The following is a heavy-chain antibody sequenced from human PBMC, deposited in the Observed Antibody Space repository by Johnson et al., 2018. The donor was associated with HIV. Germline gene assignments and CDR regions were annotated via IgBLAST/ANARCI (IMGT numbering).Heavy chain of an antibody. V-gene: IGHV3-7*01. CDR2: IKQDGREK. Sequence: VQLVESGGGLVQPGGSLRLSCAASGFTFSSYWMSWVRQAPGKGLEWVANIKQDGREKYYVDSVKGRFTISRDNAKNSLYLQLNSLRAEDTAVYYCARVPEGDDDAFDIWGQGTMVTVS. CDR1: GFTFSSYW. CDR3: ARVPEGDDDAFDI. J-gene: IGHJ3*02. D-gene: IGHD2-21*01.